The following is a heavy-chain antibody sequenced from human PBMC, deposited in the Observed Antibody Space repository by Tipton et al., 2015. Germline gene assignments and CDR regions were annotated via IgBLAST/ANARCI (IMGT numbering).Heavy chain of an antibody. CDR2: ISSSSSYI. D-gene: IGHD6-13*01. Sequence: SLRLSCAASGFTFSSYSMNWVRQAPGKGLEWVSFISSSSSYIYAADSVDGRFTITRDNAKKSLYLQMNSLRAEDTAVYYCARDGNGAAARSGAFDIWGQGTMVTVSS. V-gene: IGHV3-21*01. CDR3: ARDGNGAAARSGAFDI. CDR1: GFTFSSYS. J-gene: IGHJ3*02.